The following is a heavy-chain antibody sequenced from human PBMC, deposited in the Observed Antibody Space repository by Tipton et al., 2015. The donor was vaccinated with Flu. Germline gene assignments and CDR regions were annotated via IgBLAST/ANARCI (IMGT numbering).Heavy chain of an antibody. CDR2: ISPSGSTK. V-gene: IGHV3-48*03. Sequence: VQLVQSGGHLVQPGWSLRLSCEASGFTFNSYEMNWVRQAPGKGLEWVSHISPSGSTKYYADSVKGRFTISRDNAKNSLYLQMNSLGSEDTAVYYCTRGFIRLCDYWGQGTLVTVSS. D-gene: IGHD3-16*01. J-gene: IGHJ4*02. CDR3: TRGFIRLCDY. CDR1: GFTFNSYE.